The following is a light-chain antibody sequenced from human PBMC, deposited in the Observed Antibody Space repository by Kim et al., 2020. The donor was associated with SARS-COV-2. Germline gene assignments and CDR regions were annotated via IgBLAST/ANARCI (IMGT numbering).Light chain of an antibody. CDR2: DAS. CDR3: QQSNDWPLT. Sequence: VYPGERVALTCRASQSVNNNLAWYQQKPGRAPRLLIYDASTRATGVSARFSGSGSETEFTLTISSLQSEDFAVYYCQQSNDWPLTFGGGTKVDIK. CDR1: QSVNNN. V-gene: IGKV3-15*01. J-gene: IGKJ4*01.